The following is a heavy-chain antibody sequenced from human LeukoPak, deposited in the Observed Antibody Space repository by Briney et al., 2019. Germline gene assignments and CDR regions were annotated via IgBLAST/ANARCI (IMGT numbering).Heavy chain of an antibody. V-gene: IGHV3-21*04. Sequence: GGSLRLSCAASGFTFSSYSMNWVRQAPGKGLEWVSSISSSSSYIYYADSVKGRFTISRDNAKNSLYLQMNSLRADDTAVYYCASPYRSSRGAFDIWGQGTMVTVSS. J-gene: IGHJ3*02. D-gene: IGHD4-11*01. CDR2: ISSSSSYI. CDR3: ASPYRSSRGAFDI. CDR1: GFTFSSYS.